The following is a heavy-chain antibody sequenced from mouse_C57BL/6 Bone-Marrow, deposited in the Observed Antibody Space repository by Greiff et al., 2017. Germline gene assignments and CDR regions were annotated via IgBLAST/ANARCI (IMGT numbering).Heavy chain of an antibody. CDR3: ASYVYDGSWFAY. D-gene: IGHD2-14*01. Sequence: QVQLQQSGAELARPGASVKMSCKASGYTFTSYTMHWVNQRPGQGLEWIGYINPSSGYTKYNQKFKDKATLTADKSSSTAYMQLSSLTSEDSAVYYWASYVYDGSWFAYWGQGTLVTVSA. CDR1: GYTFTSYT. J-gene: IGHJ3*01. CDR2: INPSSGYT. V-gene: IGHV1-4*01.